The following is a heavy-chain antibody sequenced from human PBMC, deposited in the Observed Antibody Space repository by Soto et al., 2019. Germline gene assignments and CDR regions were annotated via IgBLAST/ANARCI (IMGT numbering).Heavy chain of an antibody. J-gene: IGHJ3*02. D-gene: IGHD3-22*01. V-gene: IGHV1-2*04. CDR1: GYTFTGYY. CDR2: INPNSGGT. CDR3: ARARTESSGYYKGFAFDI. Sequence: ASVKVSCKASGYTFTGYYMHWVRQAPGQGLEWMGWINPNSGGTNYAQKFQGWVTMTRDTSISTAYMELSRLRSDDTAVYYCARARTESSGYYKGFAFDIWGQGTMVTVSS.